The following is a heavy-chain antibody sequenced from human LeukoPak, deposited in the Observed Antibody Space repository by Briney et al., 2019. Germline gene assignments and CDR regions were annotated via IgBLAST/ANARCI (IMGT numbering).Heavy chain of an antibody. V-gene: IGHV4-30-4*08. Sequence: PSQTLSLTCTVSGGSISSGDYYWSWIRQPPGKGLEWIGYIYYSGSTYYNPSLKSRVTISVDTSKNQFSLKLSSLTAADTAVYYCASRSIAVAGMFVYWGQGTLVTVSS. D-gene: IGHD6-19*01. CDR1: GGSISSGDYY. CDR3: ASRSIAVAGMFVY. CDR2: IYYSGST. J-gene: IGHJ4*02.